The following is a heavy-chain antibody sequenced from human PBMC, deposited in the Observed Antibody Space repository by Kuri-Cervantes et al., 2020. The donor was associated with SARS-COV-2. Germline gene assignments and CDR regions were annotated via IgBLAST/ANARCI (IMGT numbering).Heavy chain of an antibody. CDR3: ATQLGGVEYSSSGSGAFDI. CDR1: GFTFSSYA. Sequence: GGSLRLSCAASGFTFSSYAMSWVRQAPGKGLEWVSAISGSGGSTYYADSVKGRFTITRDNSKNTLYLQMNSLKASDTAMYYCATQLGGVEYSSSGSGAFDIWGQGTMVTVSS. J-gene: IGHJ3*02. V-gene: IGHV3-23*01. D-gene: IGHD6-6*01. CDR2: ISGSGGST.